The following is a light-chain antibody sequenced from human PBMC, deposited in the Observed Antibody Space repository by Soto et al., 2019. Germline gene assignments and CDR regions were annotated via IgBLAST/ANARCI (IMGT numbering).Light chain of an antibody. CDR2: GAS. Sequence: IVLTHSPATLSVSPLERATLSCMASQSVSSNLAWYQQKPGQAPRLLIYGASTRATGIPARFSGSGSGTEFTLTIGSLQSEDFAVYYCQHYHGWPITFGQGTRLEI. V-gene: IGKV3-15*01. CDR3: QHYHGWPIT. CDR1: QSVSSN. J-gene: IGKJ5*01.